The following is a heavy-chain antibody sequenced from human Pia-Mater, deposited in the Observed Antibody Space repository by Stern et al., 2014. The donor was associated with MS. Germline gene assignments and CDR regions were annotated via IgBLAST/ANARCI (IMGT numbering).Heavy chain of an antibody. CDR2: VYYSGIT. Sequence: QVQLQESGPGLVKPSETLSLTCTVSGASITNRDYWGWIRQPPGKGLEWIGSVYYSGITYYRPSLKSRAALSIETARNQFFLRLNSVTATDTAVYFCARGVTAVTNYVPNWCFDLWGRGTLVTVSS. D-gene: IGHD4-11*01. V-gene: IGHV4-39*02. CDR1: GASITNRDY. CDR3: ARGVTAVTNYVPNWCFDL. J-gene: IGHJ2*01.